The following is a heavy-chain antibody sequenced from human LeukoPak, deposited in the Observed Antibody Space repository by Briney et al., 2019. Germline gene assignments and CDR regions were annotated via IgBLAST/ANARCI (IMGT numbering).Heavy chain of an antibody. CDR3: VRETPIAVAGTIYFYFYMDV. J-gene: IGHJ6*03. V-gene: IGHV3-11*01. CDR1: GFSVSASY. Sequence: GGSLRLSCAASGFSVSASYMSWVRQAPGKGLEWVSYISSSGSTIYYADSVKGRFTISRDNAKNSLYLQMSSLRAEDTALYYCVRETPIAVAGTIYFYFYMDVWGKGTTVTVSS. D-gene: IGHD6-19*01. CDR2: ISSSGSTI.